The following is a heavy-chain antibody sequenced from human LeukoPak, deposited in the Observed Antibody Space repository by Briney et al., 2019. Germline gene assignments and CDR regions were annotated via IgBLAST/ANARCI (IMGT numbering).Heavy chain of an antibody. V-gene: IGHV4-59*01. CDR3: ARDYGGKFDC. D-gene: IGHD4-23*01. CDR2: VYNSGT. CDR1: GXSIRNFY. J-gene: IGHJ4*02. Sequence: SETLSLTCTVSGXSIRNFYWSWLRQTPGKGLEWIGYVYNSGTNYNPSLKSRVTISMDTSKNQFSLNLNSVTAADTAVYYCARDYGGKFDCWGQGTVVTVSS.